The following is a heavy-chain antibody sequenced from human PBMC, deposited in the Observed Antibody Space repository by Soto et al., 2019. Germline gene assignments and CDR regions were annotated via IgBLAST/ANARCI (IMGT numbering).Heavy chain of an antibody. CDR3: ARGSSGYISSWYYFDY. CDR2: ISGIGGST. D-gene: IGHD6-13*01. Sequence: EVQLLESGGGLVQPGGSLRLSCAASGFTFTDYALCWVRQAPGKGLEWVATISGIGGSTYLADSVKGRLSISRDNSKNTVSLLMNSLRAEDTAVYFCARGSSGYISSWYYFDYWGRGTLVTVSS. V-gene: IGHV3-23*01. J-gene: IGHJ4*02. CDR1: GFTFTDYA.